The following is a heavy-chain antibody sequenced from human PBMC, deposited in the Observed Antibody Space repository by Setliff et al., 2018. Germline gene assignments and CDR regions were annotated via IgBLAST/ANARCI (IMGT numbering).Heavy chain of an antibody. CDR2: ITSSGTTT. Sequence: GGSLRLSCAASGFTFSDYYMSWIRQAPGKGLEWVSHITSSGTTTFYTDSVKGRFAISRDNARNSLYLQMNSLRVEDTAVYYCARDGYPGTSWGQGTLVTVS. CDR1: GFTFSDYY. V-gene: IGHV3-11*01. CDR3: ARDGYPGTS. D-gene: IGHD2-2*03. J-gene: IGHJ5*02.